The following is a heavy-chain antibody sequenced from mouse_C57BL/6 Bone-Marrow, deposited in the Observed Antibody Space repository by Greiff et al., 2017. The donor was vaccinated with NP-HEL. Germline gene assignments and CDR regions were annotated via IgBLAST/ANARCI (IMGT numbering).Heavy chain of an antibody. V-gene: IGHV1-18*01. Sequence: DVKLQESGPELVKPGASVKIPCKASGYTFTDYNMDWVKQSHGKSLEWIGDINPNNGGTIYNQKFKGKATLTVDKSYSTAYMELRSLTSEDTAVDYCAIRGNYYGSSRFAYWGQGTLVTVSA. CDR1: GYTFTDYN. J-gene: IGHJ3*01. CDR3: AIRGNYYGSSRFAY. CDR2: INPNNGGT. D-gene: IGHD1-1*01.